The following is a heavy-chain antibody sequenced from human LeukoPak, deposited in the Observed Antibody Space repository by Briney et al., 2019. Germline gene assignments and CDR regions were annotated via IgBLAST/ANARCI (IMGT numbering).Heavy chain of an antibody. Sequence: SQTLSLTCTVSGRSISSYYWSWIRQPPGKGLEWNGYIYYGGSTNYNPSLKSRVIISVDTSKNHFPLKLSSVTAADTAVYYCARVYGSGSYYVFDYWGRGTLVTVSS. J-gene: IGHJ4*02. CDR1: GRSISSYY. CDR3: ARVYGSGSYYVFDY. CDR2: IYYGGST. V-gene: IGHV4-59*01. D-gene: IGHD3-10*01.